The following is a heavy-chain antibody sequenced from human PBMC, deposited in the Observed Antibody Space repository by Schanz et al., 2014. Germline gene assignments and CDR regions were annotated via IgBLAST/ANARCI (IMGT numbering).Heavy chain of an antibody. CDR2: IIPVLAIA. Sequence: QGQLVQSGPEVKEPGASVKVSCEASRYTFNTYGLNWVRQAPGQGLEWMGRIIPVLAIADYAQKFQGRVTITADKSTSTASMELSSLRSEDTAVYYCARGGYSYALSAFDIWGQGTMVTVSS. V-gene: IGHV1-69*04. CDR3: ARGGYSYALSAFDI. D-gene: IGHD5-18*01. CDR1: RYTFNTYG. J-gene: IGHJ3*02.